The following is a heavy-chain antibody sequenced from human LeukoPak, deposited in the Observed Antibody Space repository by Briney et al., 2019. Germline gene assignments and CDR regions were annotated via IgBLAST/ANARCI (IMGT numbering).Heavy chain of an antibody. Sequence: PGGSLRLSCAASGFTFSSYAMHWVRQAPGKGLEWVAVISYDGSNKYYADSVKGRFTISSDNSKNTLYLQMNSLRAEDTAVYYCASTRGGHAFDIWGQGTMVTVSS. V-gene: IGHV3-30-3*01. CDR1: GFTFSSYA. CDR3: ASTRGGHAFDI. J-gene: IGHJ3*02. CDR2: ISYDGSNK.